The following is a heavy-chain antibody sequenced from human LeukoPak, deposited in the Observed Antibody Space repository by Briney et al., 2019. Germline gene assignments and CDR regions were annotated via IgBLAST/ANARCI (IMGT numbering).Heavy chain of an antibody. D-gene: IGHD3-10*01. Sequence: GASVKVSCKASGYIFTGHYMHWVRQAPGQGLEWMGWINPNSGGTNYAQKFQGRVTMTRDTSISTAHMEMSRLRSDDTAVYYCARSRGTMVRGVSPREYYFDYWGQGTLVTVSS. CDR3: ARSRGTMVRGVSPREYYFDY. J-gene: IGHJ4*02. V-gene: IGHV1-2*02. CDR2: INPNSGGT. CDR1: GYIFTGHY.